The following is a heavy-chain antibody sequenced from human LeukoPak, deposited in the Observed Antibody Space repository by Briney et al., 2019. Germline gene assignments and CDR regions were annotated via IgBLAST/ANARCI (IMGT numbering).Heavy chain of an antibody. J-gene: IGHJ6*02. D-gene: IGHD3-3*01. V-gene: IGHV1-18*01. CDR2: ISAYNGKT. Sequence: ASVKVSCKASGYTFPSYGISWVRQAPGQGLEWMGWISAYNGKTKYAQKVQGRVTTTTDTSTSTDYMELRSLRSDDTAVYYCARDITIPRCYGMDVWGQGTTVTVSS. CDR1: GYTFPSYG. CDR3: ARDITIPRCYGMDV.